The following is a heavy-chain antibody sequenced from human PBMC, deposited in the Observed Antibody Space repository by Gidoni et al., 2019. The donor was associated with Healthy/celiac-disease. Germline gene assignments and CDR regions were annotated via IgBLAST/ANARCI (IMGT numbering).Heavy chain of an antibody. Sequence: QVQLVESGGGVVQPGRSLRRSWAASGVTFSSYAMHWVRQAPGKGLEWVAVLSYDGSNKYYADSVKGRFTISRDNSKNTLYLQMNSLRAEDTAVYYCARDEANGDYSEGAFDIWGQGTMVTVSS. CDR1: GVTFSSYA. D-gene: IGHD4-17*01. V-gene: IGHV3-30-3*01. J-gene: IGHJ3*02. CDR2: LSYDGSNK. CDR3: ARDEANGDYSEGAFDI.